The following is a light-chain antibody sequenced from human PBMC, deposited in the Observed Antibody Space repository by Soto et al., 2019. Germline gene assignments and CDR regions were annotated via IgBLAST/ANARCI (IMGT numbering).Light chain of an antibody. Sequence: DIQMTQSTSTLSASVGDRVTITCRASQSISSWLAWYQQRPGTAPKLLIYKASSLESGVPSRFSGSGSGTEFTLTISSLQPDDFATYYCQQYKSYCSFGQGTKVEIK. CDR1: QSISSW. CDR3: QQYKSYCS. CDR2: KAS. V-gene: IGKV1-5*03. J-gene: IGKJ1*01.